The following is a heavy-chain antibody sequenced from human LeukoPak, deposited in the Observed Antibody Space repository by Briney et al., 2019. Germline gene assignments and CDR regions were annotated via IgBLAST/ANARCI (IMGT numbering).Heavy chain of an antibody. CDR1: GGSISSGSYY. CDR2: IYTSGST. J-gene: IGHJ4*02. V-gene: IGHV4-61*02. CDR3: ARASVAGTGGYYFDY. D-gene: IGHD6-19*01. Sequence: SQTLSLTCTVSGGSISSGSYYWSWIRQPAGKGLEWIGRIYTSGSTNYNPSLKSRVTISVDTSENQFSLKLSSVTAADTAVYYCARASVAGTGGYYFDYWGQGTLVTVSS.